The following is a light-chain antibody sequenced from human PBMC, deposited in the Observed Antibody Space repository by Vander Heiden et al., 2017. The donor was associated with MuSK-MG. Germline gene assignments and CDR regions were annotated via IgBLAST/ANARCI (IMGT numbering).Light chain of an antibody. V-gene: IGKV1-9*01. J-gene: IGKJ3*01. CDR1: QAIARY. CDR3: QQLNSYVFT. Sequence: DIQLTQSPSFLSASVGDRVTITCRASQAIARYSAWYQQKPGKAPKLLIYTASTLQSGVPSRFSGSGSGTEFTLTVSSLQPEDFATYYCQQLNSYVFTFGPGTKVDIK. CDR2: TAS.